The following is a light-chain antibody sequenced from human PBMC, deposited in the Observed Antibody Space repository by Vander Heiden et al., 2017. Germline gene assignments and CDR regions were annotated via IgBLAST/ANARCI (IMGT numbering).Light chain of an antibody. CDR3: QSYDSSLGNSV. Sequence: QSVLTQPPSVSGAPGQRVTISCTGSSSNIGAGYDAHWYQHLPGTAPNLLIYGNSNRPSGVPDRFSGSKSGTSASLAITGLQAEDEADYYCQSYDSSLGNSVFGGGTKLTVL. V-gene: IGLV1-40*01. J-gene: IGLJ3*02. CDR2: GNS. CDR1: SSNIGAGYD.